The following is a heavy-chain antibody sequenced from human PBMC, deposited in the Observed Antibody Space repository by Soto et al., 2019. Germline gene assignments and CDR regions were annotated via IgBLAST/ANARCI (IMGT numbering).Heavy chain of an antibody. V-gene: IGHV3-23*01. CDR3: AKSRGITAAGIDY. D-gene: IGHD6-13*01. CDR2: ISGSGGGT. Sequence: EVQLLESGGGLVQPGGSLRLSCAPSGFIFSNYAMSWVRQAPGKGLEWVSGISGSGGGTYYVDSVKGRFTISRDNSKNTYYLQMNSLSVEDTAVYYCAKSRGITAAGIDYWGQGTLVTVSS. J-gene: IGHJ4*02. CDR1: GFIFSNYA.